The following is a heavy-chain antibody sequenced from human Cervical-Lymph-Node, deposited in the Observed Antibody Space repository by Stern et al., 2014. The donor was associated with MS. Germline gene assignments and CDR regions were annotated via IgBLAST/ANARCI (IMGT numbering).Heavy chain of an antibody. CDR3: SRDADGYSLVFGY. CDR1: VGSISSAEYY. CDR2: IHNSGTP. J-gene: IGHJ4*02. V-gene: IGHV4-30-4*01. D-gene: IGHD5-24*01. Sequence: QVQLQESGPGLVKPSQTLSLTCAVTVGSISSAEYYWSWIRQSPGNGLEWIGYIHNSGTPYYNPSLKSRVTISVDTSKNQFSLKLRSVTAADTAVYYCSRDADGYSLVFGYWGRGTLVTVSS.